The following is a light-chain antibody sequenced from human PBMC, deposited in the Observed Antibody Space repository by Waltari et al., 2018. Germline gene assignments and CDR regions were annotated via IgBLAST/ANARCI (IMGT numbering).Light chain of an antibody. CDR1: AFPNQY. V-gene: IGLV3-25*03. Sequence: YELKQPPSVSVSPGQTARITCSGDAFPNQYASWCQQKPGQAPVVVIYKDTEGPSGIPERFSGSSSGTTVTLTISGVQAEDAADYYCQSGDSSGTSWVFGGGTKLTVL. J-gene: IGLJ3*02. CDR2: KDT. CDR3: QSGDSSGTSWV.